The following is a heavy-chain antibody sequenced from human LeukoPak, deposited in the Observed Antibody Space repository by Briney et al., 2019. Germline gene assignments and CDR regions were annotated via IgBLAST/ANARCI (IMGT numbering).Heavy chain of an antibody. CDR3: ARHPIDYYGEYYYYMDV. J-gene: IGHJ6*03. CDR1: GYRFTIYY. CDR2: IYPGDSHT. V-gene: IGHV5-51*01. Sequence: GESLKISCESSGYRFTIYYIGWVRQMSGKGLELMGIIYPGDSHTRYSPSFQGQVTISADKSTSTAYLQWSSLKASDTAMYYCARHPIDYYGEYYYYMDVWGKGTTVTVSS. D-gene: IGHD3-10*01.